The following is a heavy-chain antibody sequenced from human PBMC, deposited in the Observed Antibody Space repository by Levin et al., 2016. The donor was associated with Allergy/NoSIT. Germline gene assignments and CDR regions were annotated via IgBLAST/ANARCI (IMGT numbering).Heavy chain of an antibody. V-gene: IGHV3-66*02. D-gene: IGHD1-26*01. CDR2: IYSGGGT. Sequence: VRQAPGKGLEWVSVIYSGGGTYYADSVKGRFTISRDNSKNTLYLQMNSLRAEDTAVYYCARGWGAFDIWGRGTTVTVSS. J-gene: IGHJ3*02. CDR3: ARGWGAFDI.